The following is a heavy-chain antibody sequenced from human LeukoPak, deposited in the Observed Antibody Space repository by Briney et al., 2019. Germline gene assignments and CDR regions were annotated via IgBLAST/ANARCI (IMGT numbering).Heavy chain of an antibody. Sequence: SQTLSLTCAISGDNVPSKSAAWNWIRQSPSRGLEWVGRTYYRSKWSNDYAASVKSRITVNPDTSKNQFSLQLSSVTPEDTAVYYCARSRAATFDCWGQGTLVTVSS. V-gene: IGHV6-1*01. D-gene: IGHD2-15*01. CDR1: GDNVPSKSAA. CDR2: TYYRSKWSN. CDR3: ARSRAATFDC. J-gene: IGHJ4*02.